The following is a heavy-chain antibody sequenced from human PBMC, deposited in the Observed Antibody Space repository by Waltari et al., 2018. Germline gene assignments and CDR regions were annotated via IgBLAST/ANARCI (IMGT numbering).Heavy chain of an antibody. V-gene: IGHV1-58*01. CDR1: GFTFTSSA. Sequence: QMQLVQSGPEVKKPGTSVKVSCKASGFTFTSSAVQWVRQARGQRLEWIGWIVVGSGNTNYAQKFQERVTITRDMSTSTAYMELSSLRSEDTAVYYCAADSYQKGPFGVVIRLPDYWGQGTLVTVSS. CDR2: IVVGSGNT. J-gene: IGHJ4*02. CDR3: AADSYQKGPFGVVIRLPDY. D-gene: IGHD3-3*01.